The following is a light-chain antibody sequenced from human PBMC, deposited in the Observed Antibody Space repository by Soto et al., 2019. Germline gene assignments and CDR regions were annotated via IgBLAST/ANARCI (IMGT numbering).Light chain of an antibody. V-gene: IGLV4-69*01. Sequence: QSVLTQSPSASASLGASVKLTCTLSSGHSSYAIAWHQQQPEKGPRYLMKLNSDGSHTKGDGIPDRFSGSSSGAERYLTISSLQSEDEAGYYCQTWGTDMKGVFGGGTKVTVL. CDR1: SGHSSYA. CDR2: LNSDGSH. CDR3: QTWGTDMKGV. J-gene: IGLJ2*01.